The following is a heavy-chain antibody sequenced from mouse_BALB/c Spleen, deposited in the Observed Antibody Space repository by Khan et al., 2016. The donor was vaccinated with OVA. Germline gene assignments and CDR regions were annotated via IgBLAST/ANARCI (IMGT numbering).Heavy chain of an antibody. Sequence: VQLKESGPELVKPGASVKISCRTSGYPFTEYTMHWVKQSHGKSLEGIGGIIPNNVGTKYNQKFKGKATLPIDKSSSPAYMELRSLPSEDSAVYYCARDGAYYRYSWFAYWGQGTLVTVSA. CDR3: ARDGAYYRYSWFAY. J-gene: IGHJ3*01. CDR2: IIPNNVGT. CDR1: GYPFTEYT. D-gene: IGHD2-14*01. V-gene: IGHV1-18*01.